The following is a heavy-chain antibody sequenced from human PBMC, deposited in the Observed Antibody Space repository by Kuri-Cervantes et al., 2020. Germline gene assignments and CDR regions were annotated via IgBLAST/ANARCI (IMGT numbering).Heavy chain of an antibody. D-gene: IGHD1-26*01. CDR3: AKDYGSYYGGGRYYYYGMDV. V-gene: IGHV3-9*01. CDR2: ISWNSGSI. Sequence: SLKISCAASGFTFSDYYMSWIRQAPGKGLEWVSGISWNSGSIGYADSVKGRFTISRDNAKNSLYLQMNSLRAEDTALYYCAKDYGSYYGGGRYYYYGMDVWGQGTTVTVSS. CDR1: GFTFSDYY. J-gene: IGHJ6*02.